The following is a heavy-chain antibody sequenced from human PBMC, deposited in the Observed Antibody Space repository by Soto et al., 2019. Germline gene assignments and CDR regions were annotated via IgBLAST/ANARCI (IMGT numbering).Heavy chain of an antibody. D-gene: IGHD2-15*01. J-gene: IGHJ4*02. CDR2: IYWDDDK. CDR3: AHRPSYCSPGSCYSGFEY. CDR1: GFSLSTSGVG. Sequence: QITLKESGPTLVKPTQTLTLTCTFSGFSLSTSGVGVGWIRQPPGKALEWLALIYWDDDKRYSPSLKSRLTITKDTSKHQVVLTMTNMDPVDTATYYCAHRPSYCSPGSCYSGFEYWGQGTLVTVSS. V-gene: IGHV2-5*02.